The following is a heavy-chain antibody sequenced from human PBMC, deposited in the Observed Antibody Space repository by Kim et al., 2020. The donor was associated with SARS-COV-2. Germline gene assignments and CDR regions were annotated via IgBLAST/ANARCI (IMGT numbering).Heavy chain of an antibody. D-gene: IGHD2-15*01. Sequence: SVKVSCKASGGTFSSYAISWVRQAPGQGLEWMGRIIPILGIANYAQKFQGRVTITADKSTSTAYMELSSLRSEDTAVYYCARVQYCSGGSCYSFDYWGQGTLVTVSS. CDR2: IIPILGIA. J-gene: IGHJ4*02. V-gene: IGHV1-69*04. CDR1: GGTFSSYA. CDR3: ARVQYCSGGSCYSFDY.